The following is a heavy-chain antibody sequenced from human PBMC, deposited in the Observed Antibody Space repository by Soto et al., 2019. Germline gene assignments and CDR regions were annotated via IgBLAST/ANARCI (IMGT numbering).Heavy chain of an antibody. V-gene: IGHV1-69*13. CDR3: AREFWSGENSDSVFDY. J-gene: IGHJ4*02. CDR1: GGTFSSYA. D-gene: IGHD3-3*01. Sequence: SVQVSCKASGGTFSSYAISWVRQAPGQGLEWMGGIIPIFGTANYAQKFQGRVTITADESTSTAYMELSSLRSEDTAVYYCAREFWSGENSDSVFDYWGQGTLVTV. CDR2: IIPIFGTA.